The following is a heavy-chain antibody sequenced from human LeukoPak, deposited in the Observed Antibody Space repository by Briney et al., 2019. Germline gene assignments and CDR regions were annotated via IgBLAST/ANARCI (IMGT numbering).Heavy chain of an antibody. V-gene: IGHV3-23*01. CDR2: ISGSGGST. Sequence: GGSLRLSCAASGFTFSSYAMSWVRQAPGKGLEWVSAISGSGGSTYYADSVKGRFTISRDNSKNTLYLQMNSLRVKDTAVYYCARIGGYSYGYDYWGQGTLVTVSS. CDR1: GFTFSSYA. J-gene: IGHJ4*02. D-gene: IGHD5-18*01. CDR3: ARIGGYSYGYDY.